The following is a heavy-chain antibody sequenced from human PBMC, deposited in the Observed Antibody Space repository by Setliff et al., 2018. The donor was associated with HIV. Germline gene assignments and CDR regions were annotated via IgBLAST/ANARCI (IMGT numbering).Heavy chain of an antibody. Sequence: PGESLKISCKGSGYSFTNYWVGWVRQMPGRGLEWMGIIYPIDSDTKYSPSFWGRVTISVDKSTNTAYLQWNSLRPADTAMYYCGRSGKSGELYAYWGQGTQVTV. CDR2: IYPIDSDT. CDR1: GYSFTNYW. V-gene: IGHV5-51*01. J-gene: IGHJ4*02. D-gene: IGHD3-10*01. CDR3: GRSGKSGELYAY.